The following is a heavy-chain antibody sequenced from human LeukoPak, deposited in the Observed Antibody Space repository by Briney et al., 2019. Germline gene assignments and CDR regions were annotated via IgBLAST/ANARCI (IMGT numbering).Heavy chain of an antibody. CDR2: ILGSGTEM. Sequence: PGGSLRLSCRVSGFTFSSYSMNWVRQAPGKGLEWVASILGSGTEMFYADSLKGRFTISRDNPENSLFLQMNSLRVEDTAVYYCAKVQSDIVGAVFFAFDVWGQGTLVTVSS. V-gene: IGHV3-21*06. D-gene: IGHD1-26*01. CDR3: AKVQSDIVGAVFFAFDV. J-gene: IGHJ3*01. CDR1: GFTFSSYS.